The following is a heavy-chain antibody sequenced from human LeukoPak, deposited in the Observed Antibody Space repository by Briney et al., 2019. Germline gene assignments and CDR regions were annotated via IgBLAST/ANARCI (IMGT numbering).Heavy chain of an antibody. CDR1: GYTFTGYY. J-gene: IGHJ4*02. CDR2: INPNSGGT. V-gene: IGHV1-2*02. Sequence: ASVKVSCKASGYTFTGYYMHWVRQAPGQGLEWVGWINPNSGGTNYAQKFQGRVTMTRDTSISTAYMELSRLRSDDTAVYYCARAPYSSGWYPTSDYFDYWGQGTLVTVSS. CDR3: ARAPYSSGWYPTSDYFDY. D-gene: IGHD6-19*01.